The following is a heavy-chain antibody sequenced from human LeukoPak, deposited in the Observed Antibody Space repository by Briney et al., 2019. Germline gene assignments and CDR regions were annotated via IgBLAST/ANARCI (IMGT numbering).Heavy chain of an antibody. Sequence: GGSLRLSCAASGFTFSSYWMSWVRQAPGKGLEWVANIKQDGSEKYYVDSVKGRFTISRDNAKNSLYLQMNSLRAEDTAVYYCARGDGGSYKQLRYYYYMDVWGKGTTVTVSS. CDR1: GFTFSSYW. CDR3: ARGDGGSYKQLRYYYYMDV. CDR2: IKQDGSEK. D-gene: IGHD1-26*01. J-gene: IGHJ6*03. V-gene: IGHV3-7*01.